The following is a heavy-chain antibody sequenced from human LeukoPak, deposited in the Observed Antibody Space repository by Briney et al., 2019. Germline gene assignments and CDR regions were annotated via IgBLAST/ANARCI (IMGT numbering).Heavy chain of an antibody. V-gene: IGHV3-30*01. J-gene: IGHJ5*02. D-gene: IGHD3-3*01. Sequence: EDSVKGRFTISRDNSKNTLYLQMNSLRAEDTAVYYCARDFWSGYYPLNWFDPWGQGTLVTVSS. CDR3: ARDFWSGYYPLNWFDP.